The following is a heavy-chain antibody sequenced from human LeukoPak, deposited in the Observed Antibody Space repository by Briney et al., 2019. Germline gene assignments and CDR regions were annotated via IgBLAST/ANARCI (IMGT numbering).Heavy chain of an antibody. V-gene: IGHV3-11*04. J-gene: IGHJ4*02. CDR3: ARAKPSGSYLFDY. CDR2: ISSSGSTI. CDR1: GFTFSDYY. Sequence: PGGSLRLSCAASGFTFSDYYMSWIRQAPGKGLEWVSYISSSGSTIYYADSVKGRFTISRDNAKNSLYLQMNSLRAEDTAVYYCARAKPSGSYLFDYWGQGTLVTVSS. D-gene: IGHD1-26*01.